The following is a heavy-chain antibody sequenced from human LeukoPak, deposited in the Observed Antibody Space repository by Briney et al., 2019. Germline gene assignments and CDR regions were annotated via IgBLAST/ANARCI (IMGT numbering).Heavy chain of an antibody. D-gene: IGHD2-2*01. V-gene: IGHV1-8*03. CDR2: MNPNSGNT. CDR3: ARMSTQRMSGAFDI. CDR1: GYTFTSYD. Sequence: ASVKVSCKASGYTFTSYDINWVRQATGQGLEWMGWMNPNSGNTGYAQKFQGRVTITRNTSISTAYMELSSLRSEDMAVYYCARMSTQRMSGAFDIWGQGTMVTVSS. J-gene: IGHJ3*02.